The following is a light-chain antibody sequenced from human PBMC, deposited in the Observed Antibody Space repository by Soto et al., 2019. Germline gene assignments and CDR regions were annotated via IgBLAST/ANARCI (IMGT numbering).Light chain of an antibody. J-gene: IGKJ1*01. CDR1: QAIRNE. CDR3: LQDYTYSWT. V-gene: IGKV1-6*01. CDR2: TAS. Sequence: AIQVTQSPSSLSASLGDTVTITCRASQAIRNELGWYQQKPGKAPKLLIYTASTLESEVPSRFSGSGSGTDFTLTISSLQPEDFATYYCLQDYTYSWTFGQGTKVDIK.